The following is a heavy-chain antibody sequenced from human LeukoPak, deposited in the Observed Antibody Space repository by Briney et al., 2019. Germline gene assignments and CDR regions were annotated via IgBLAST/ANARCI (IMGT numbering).Heavy chain of an antibody. J-gene: IGHJ4*02. CDR1: GGSISSYY. V-gene: IGHV4-4*07. Sequence: SETLTLTCTVSGGSISSYYWSWIRQPAGKGLEWIGRIYTSGSTNYNPSLKSRVTMSVDTSKNQFSLKLSPVTAADTAVYYCARGGGYYDSSGYPDYWGQGTLVTVSP. CDR3: ARGGGYYDSSGYPDY. CDR2: IYTSGST. D-gene: IGHD3-22*01.